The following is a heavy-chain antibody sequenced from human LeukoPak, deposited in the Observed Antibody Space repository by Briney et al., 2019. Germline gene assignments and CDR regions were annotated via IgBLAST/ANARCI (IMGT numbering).Heavy chain of an antibody. CDR3: ARGDAIAAAGIRT. CDR1: GGSISSYY. CDR2: IYTSGST. Sequence: PSETLSVTCTVSGGSISSYYWSWIRQPAGKGLEWTGRIYTSGSTNYNPSLKSRVTMSVDTSKNQFSLKLSSVTAADTAVYYCARGDAIAAAGIRTWGQGTLVTGSS. J-gene: IGHJ5*02. V-gene: IGHV4-4*07. D-gene: IGHD6-13*01.